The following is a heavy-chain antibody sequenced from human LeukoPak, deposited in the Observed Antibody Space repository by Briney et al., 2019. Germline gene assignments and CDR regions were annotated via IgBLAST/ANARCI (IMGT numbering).Heavy chain of an antibody. CDR2: ISSNGGYI. CDR1: EFTFRSYS. V-gene: IGHV3-21*01. D-gene: IGHD3-22*01. J-gene: IGHJ4*02. Sequence: PGGSLRFSCAGSEFTFRSYSMSWVRQPPGKGLEWVSSISSNGGYIYYADSVKGRFTISRDNARDSVYLQMKSLRAEDTAVYYCASAGPNYGSSGYVYWGQGTPVTVSS. CDR3: ASAGPNYGSSGYVY.